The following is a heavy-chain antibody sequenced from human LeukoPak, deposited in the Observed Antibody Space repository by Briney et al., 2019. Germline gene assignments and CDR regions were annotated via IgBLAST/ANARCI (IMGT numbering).Heavy chain of an antibody. Sequence: PSQTLSLTCTVSGGSISSGDYYWSWIRQPPGKGLEWIGSIYYSGSTYYNPSLKSRVTISVDTSKNQFSLKLSSVTAADTAVYYCASQYYYDSSGYYYLNWFDPWGQGTLVTVSS. D-gene: IGHD3-22*01. CDR3: ASQYYYDSSGYYYLNWFDP. CDR2: IYYSGST. J-gene: IGHJ5*02. V-gene: IGHV4-39*01. CDR1: GGSISSGDYY.